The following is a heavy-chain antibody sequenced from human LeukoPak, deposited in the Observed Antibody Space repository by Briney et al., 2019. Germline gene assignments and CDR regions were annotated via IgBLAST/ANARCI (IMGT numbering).Heavy chain of an antibody. V-gene: IGHV4-59*01. CDR2: VYYSGST. Sequence: SETLSLTCTVSGGSISTYYWSWIRRPPGKGLEWIGYVYYSGSTDYNPSLNSRVTISVDTSKKQFSLKLSSVTAADTAVYYCATTNRDNFGDYFFDYWGQGTLDTVSS. J-gene: IGHJ4*02. CDR1: GGSISTYY. CDR3: ATTNRDNFGDYFFDY. D-gene: IGHD4-17*01.